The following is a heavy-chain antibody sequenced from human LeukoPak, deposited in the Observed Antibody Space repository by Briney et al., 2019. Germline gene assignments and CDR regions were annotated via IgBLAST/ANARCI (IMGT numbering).Heavy chain of an antibody. CDR1: GGSISSGGYY. Sequence: PSQTLSLTCTVSGGSISSGGYYWSWIRQHPGKGLEWIGYIYYSGSTYYNPSPRRRVTISVDMSKNQFSLKQNSVTAADTAVYYCARFYGGNSGMLPRATFDIWGQGTVVTVSS. V-gene: IGHV4-31*03. J-gene: IGHJ3*02. CDR3: ARFYGGNSGMLPRATFDI. D-gene: IGHD4-23*01. CDR2: IYYSGST.